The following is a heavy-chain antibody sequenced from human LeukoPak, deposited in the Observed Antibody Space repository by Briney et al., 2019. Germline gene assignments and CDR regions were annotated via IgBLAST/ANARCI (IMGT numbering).Heavy chain of an antibody. V-gene: IGHV1-46*01. CDR2: INPSGGST. J-gene: IGHJ5*02. CDR3: ARDNSVEDTAWWFDP. CDR1: GYTFTSYY. D-gene: IGHD4-23*01. Sequence: ASVKVSCKASGYTFTSYYMHWVRQAPGQGLEWMGIINPSGGSTSYAQKFQCRVTMTRDMSTSTDYMELSSLRSEDTAVYYCARDNSVEDTAWWFDPWGQGTLVTVSS.